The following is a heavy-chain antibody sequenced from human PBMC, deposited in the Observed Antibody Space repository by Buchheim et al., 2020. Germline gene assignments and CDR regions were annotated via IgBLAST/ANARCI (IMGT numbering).Heavy chain of an antibody. V-gene: IGHV4-31*03. J-gene: IGHJ5*02. CDR1: GGSISSGGYY. CDR2: IYYSGST. Sequence: QVQLQESGPGLVKPSQTLSLTCTVSGGSISSGGYYWSWIRQHPGKGLEWIGYIYYSGSTYYNPSLKSRVTISVDTSKNQFSLKLSSVTAADTAVYYCASSQRPSYDFWSGYNGWFDPWGQGTL. D-gene: IGHD3-3*01. CDR3: ASSQRPSYDFWSGYNGWFDP.